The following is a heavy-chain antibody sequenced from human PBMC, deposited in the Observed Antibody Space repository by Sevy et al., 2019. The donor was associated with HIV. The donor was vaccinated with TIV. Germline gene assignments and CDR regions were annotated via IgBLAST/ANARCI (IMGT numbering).Heavy chain of an antibody. CDR3: ARDQHDYGGNIRTGWFDP. CDR2: ISYDGSNK. CDR1: GFTFSSYA. D-gene: IGHD4-17*01. V-gene: IGHV3-30-3*01. J-gene: IGHJ5*02. Sequence: GESLKISCAASGFTFSSYAMHWVRQAPGKGLEWVAVISYDGSNKYYADSVKARFTISRDNSKNTLYLQMNSLRAEDTAVYYCARDQHDYGGNIRTGWFDPWGQGTLVTVSS.